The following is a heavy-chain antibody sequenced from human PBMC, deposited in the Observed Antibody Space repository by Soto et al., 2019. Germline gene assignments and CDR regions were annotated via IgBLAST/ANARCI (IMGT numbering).Heavy chain of an antibody. V-gene: IGHV5-51*01. CDR2: IFPSDSDT. D-gene: IGHD3-22*01. J-gene: IGHJ5*02. Sequence: PGESLKISCRASGYRFTSYWIAWVRQMPGKGLEWMGIIFPSDSDTRYSPSFQGQVTISADRSTSTVFLQWASLKASDTAVYFCARKDKSGYFNWFDPWGQGTLVTVSS. CDR1: GYRFTSYW. CDR3: ARKDKSGYFNWFDP.